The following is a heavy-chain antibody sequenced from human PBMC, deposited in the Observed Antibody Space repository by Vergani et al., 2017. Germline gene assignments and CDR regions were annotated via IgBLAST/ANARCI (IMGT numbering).Heavy chain of an antibody. D-gene: IGHD6-6*01. CDR1: GFTFSSYG. J-gene: IGHJ6*02. Sequence: VQLVESGGGLVQPGRSLRLSCAASGFTFSSYGMHWVRQAPGKGLEWVAVIWYDGSKKYYADSGKGRFTTSRANSKNTLYLQMNSLRAEDTAVYYCAREMLGGHILQLVRGYYYYGMDVWGQGTTVTVSS. CDR3: AREMLGGHILQLVRGYYYYGMDV. CDR2: IWYDGSKK. V-gene: IGHV3-33*01.